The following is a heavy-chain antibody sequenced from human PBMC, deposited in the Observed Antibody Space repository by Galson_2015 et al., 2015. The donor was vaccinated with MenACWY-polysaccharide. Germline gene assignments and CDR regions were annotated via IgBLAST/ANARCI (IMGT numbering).Heavy chain of an antibody. D-gene: IGHD3-10*01. Sequence: SLRLSCAASGFTFSDYYMSWIRQAPGKGLEWVSYVSSSGGSIYFADSVKGRFTVSRDNAKNLLDLQMNSLRAEDTAVYYCAILERVYYGSGTEPWDGIYFQHWGQGTLVTVSS. CDR3: AILERVYYGSGTEPWDGIYFQH. CDR2: VSSSGGSI. CDR1: GFTFSDYY. V-gene: IGHV3-11*01. J-gene: IGHJ1*01.